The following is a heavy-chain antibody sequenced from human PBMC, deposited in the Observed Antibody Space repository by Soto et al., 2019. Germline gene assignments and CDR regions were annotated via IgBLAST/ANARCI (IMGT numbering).Heavy chain of an antibody. J-gene: IGHJ3*02. Sequence: SETLSLTCTVSGGSISSYYWSWIRQPPGKGLEWIGYIYYSGSTNYNPSLKSRVTISVDTSKNQFSLKLSSVTAADTAVYYCARGSAGYDILTGYFHDAFDIWGQGTMVTVSS. CDR2: IYYSGST. D-gene: IGHD3-9*01. CDR3: ARGSAGYDILTGYFHDAFDI. CDR1: GGSISSYY. V-gene: IGHV4-59*01.